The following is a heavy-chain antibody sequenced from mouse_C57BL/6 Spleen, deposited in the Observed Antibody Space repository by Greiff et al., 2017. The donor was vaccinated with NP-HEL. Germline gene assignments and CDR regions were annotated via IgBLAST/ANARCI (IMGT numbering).Heavy chain of an antibody. CDR2: IYPSDSET. V-gene: IGHV1-61*01. CDR3: ARPYDGSSAWFAY. CDR1: GYTFTSYW. Sequence: QVQLQQPGAELVRPGSSVKLSCKASGYTFTSYWMDWVKQRPGQGLEWIGNIYPSDSETHYNQKFKDKATLTVDKSSSTAYMQLSSLTSEDSAVYYCARPYDGSSAWFAYWGQGTLVTVSA. D-gene: IGHD1-1*01. J-gene: IGHJ3*01.